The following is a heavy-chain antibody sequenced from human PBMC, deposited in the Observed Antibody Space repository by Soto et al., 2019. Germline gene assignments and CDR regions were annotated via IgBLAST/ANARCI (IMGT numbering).Heavy chain of an antibody. CDR3: TTGLISGFDWSSIDY. CDR2: IKSKTDGGTT. Sequence: PGGSLRLSCAASGFTFSNAWMSWVRQAPGKGLEWVGRIKSKTDGGTTDYAAPVKGRFTISRDDSKNTLYLQMNSLKTEDTAVYYCTTGLISGFDWSSIDYWGQGTLVTVSS. D-gene: IGHD3-9*01. V-gene: IGHV3-15*01. J-gene: IGHJ4*02. CDR1: GFTFSNAW.